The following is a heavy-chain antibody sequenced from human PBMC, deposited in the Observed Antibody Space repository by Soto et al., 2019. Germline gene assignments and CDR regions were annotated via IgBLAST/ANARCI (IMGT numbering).Heavy chain of an antibody. D-gene: IGHD2-15*01. V-gene: IGHV1-2*04. CDR1: GYTFTGYY. CDR3: ARGTPGGYCSGGSCPRPYYMDV. Sequence: GASVKVSCKASGYTFTGYYMHWVRQAPGQGLEWMGWINPNSGGTNYAQKFQGWVTMTRDTSISTAYMELGRLRSDDTAVYYCARGTPGGYCSGGSCPRPYYMDVWGKGTTVTVSS. J-gene: IGHJ6*03. CDR2: INPNSGGT.